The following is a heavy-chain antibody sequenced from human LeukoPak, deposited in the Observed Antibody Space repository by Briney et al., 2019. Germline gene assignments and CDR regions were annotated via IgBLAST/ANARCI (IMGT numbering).Heavy chain of an antibody. Sequence: GGSLRLSCEASGFTFSSISMNWVRQAPGKGLEWVSSICAVGGTTYHADSVKGRFSTSRDNAKSSLYLQMNSLRAEDTGVYYCTRDLPVPSLVRGIIIYGLIDYWGQGTLVTVSS. CDR1: GFTFSSIS. CDR2: ICAVGGTT. CDR3: TRDLPVPSLVRGIIIYGLIDY. D-gene: IGHD3-10*01. J-gene: IGHJ4*02. V-gene: IGHV3-21*06.